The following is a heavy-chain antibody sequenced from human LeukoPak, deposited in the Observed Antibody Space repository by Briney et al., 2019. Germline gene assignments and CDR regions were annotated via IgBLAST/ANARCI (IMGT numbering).Heavy chain of an antibody. D-gene: IGHD3-22*01. CDR2: IKQDGSEK. Sequence: GSLRLSCAASGFTFSSYWMSWVRQAPGKGLEWVANIKQDGSEKYYVDSVKGRFTISRDNAKNSLYLQMNSLRAEDTAVYYCARGPPLYSSPYDSSGYYTFYYYYGMDVWGQGTTVTVSS. CDR1: GFTFSSYW. V-gene: IGHV3-7*03. J-gene: IGHJ6*02. CDR3: ARGPPLYSSPYDSSGYYTFYYYYGMDV.